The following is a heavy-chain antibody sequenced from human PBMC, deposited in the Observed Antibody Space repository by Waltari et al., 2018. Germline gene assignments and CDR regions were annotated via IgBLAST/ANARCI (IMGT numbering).Heavy chain of an antibody. CDR2: IYHSGST. J-gene: IGHJ4*02. CDR3: ARELGDSSGYYLDY. CDR1: GYSISSGYY. Sequence: QVQLQESGPGLVKPSETLSLTCAVSGYSISSGYYWGWIRQPPGKGLEWIGSIYHSGSTYYNPSLKSRVTISVDTSKNQFSLKLSSVTAADTAVYYCARELGDSSGYYLDYWGQGTLVTVSS. D-gene: IGHD3-22*01. V-gene: IGHV4-38-2*02.